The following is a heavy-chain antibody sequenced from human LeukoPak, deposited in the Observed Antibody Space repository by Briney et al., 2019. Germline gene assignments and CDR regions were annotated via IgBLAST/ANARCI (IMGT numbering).Heavy chain of an antibody. V-gene: IGHV4-34*01. J-gene: IGHJ4*02. Sequence: SETPSLTCAVYGGSFSGYYWSWIRQPPGKGLEWIGEINHSGSTNYNPSLKSRVTISVDTSKNQFSLKLSSVTAADTAVYYCARGVYCSGTSCYSDHWGQGTLVTVSS. D-gene: IGHD2-2*02. CDR1: GGSFSGYY. CDR2: INHSGST. CDR3: ARGVYCSGTSCYSDH.